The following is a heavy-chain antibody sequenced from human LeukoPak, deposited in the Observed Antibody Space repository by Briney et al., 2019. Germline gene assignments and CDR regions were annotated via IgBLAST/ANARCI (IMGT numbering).Heavy chain of an antibody. CDR3: ARDLEILTGSGPSLDY. J-gene: IGHJ4*02. D-gene: IGHD3-9*01. V-gene: IGHV3-30*03. CDR2: ISYDGSNK. CDR1: GFTFSSYG. Sequence: PGGSLRLSCAASGFTFSSYGMHWVRQAPGKGLEWVAVISYDGSNKGYADSVKGRFTLSRDNSKNTLYLHMNSLRAEDTAVYYCARDLEILTGSGPSLDYWGQGTLVTVSS.